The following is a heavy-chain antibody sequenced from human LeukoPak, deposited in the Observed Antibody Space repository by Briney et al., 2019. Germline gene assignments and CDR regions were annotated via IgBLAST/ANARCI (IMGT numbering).Heavy chain of an antibody. Sequence: GSLRLSCATSGFIFSHHGMNWVRQAPGKGLEWIGEIYHSGSTNYNPSLKSRVTISVDTSKNQFSLKLSSVTAADTAVYYCARLGAAAGILRYWGQGTLVTVSS. D-gene: IGHD6-13*01. CDR2: IYHSGST. CDR1: GFIFSHHG. CDR3: ARLGAAAGILRY. J-gene: IGHJ4*02. V-gene: IGHV4-4*02.